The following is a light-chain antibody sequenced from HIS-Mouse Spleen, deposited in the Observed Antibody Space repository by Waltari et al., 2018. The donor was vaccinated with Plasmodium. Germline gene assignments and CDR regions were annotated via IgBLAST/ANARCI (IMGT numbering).Light chain of an antibody. CDR1: ALPKQY. CDR3: YSTDSSGNHRV. J-gene: IGLJ3*02. V-gene: IGLV3-10*01. CDR2: EDS. Sequence: SYALTQQPSVAVSPGQTARITCSGEALPKQYAYWYQQKSGQAPVLVIYEDSKRPSGIPERFSGSSSGTMATLTISGAQVEDEADYYCYSTDSSGNHRVFGGGTKLTVL.